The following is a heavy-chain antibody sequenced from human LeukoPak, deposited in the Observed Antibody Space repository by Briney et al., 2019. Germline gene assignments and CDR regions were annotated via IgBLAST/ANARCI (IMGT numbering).Heavy chain of an antibody. CDR1: GFTFTSSA. V-gene: IGHV1-58*01. Sequence: SVNVSCTASGFTFTSSAVQWVRQARGQRLEWIGWIVVGSGNTNYAQKFQERVTITRDMSTSTAYMELSSLRSEDTAVYYCAANYDSSGYYLDYWGQGTLVTVSS. D-gene: IGHD3-22*01. CDR3: AANYDSSGYYLDY. J-gene: IGHJ4*02. CDR2: IVVGSGNT.